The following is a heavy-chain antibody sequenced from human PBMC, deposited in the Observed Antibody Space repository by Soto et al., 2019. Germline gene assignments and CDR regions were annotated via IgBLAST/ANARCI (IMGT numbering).Heavy chain of an antibody. V-gene: IGHV3-74*01. CDR2: VKTDGTTT. J-gene: IGHJ4*02. CDR3: ARGVNFAWDV. Sequence: PGGSLRLSCAASGFSFSSYWMHWVRQTPGKGLMWVSHVKTDGTTTTYADSVKDRFTTSRDNARNTLYLQMDALSAEDTAVYFCARGVNFAWDVWGRGALVTVS. D-gene: IGHD3-9*01. CDR1: GFSFSSYW.